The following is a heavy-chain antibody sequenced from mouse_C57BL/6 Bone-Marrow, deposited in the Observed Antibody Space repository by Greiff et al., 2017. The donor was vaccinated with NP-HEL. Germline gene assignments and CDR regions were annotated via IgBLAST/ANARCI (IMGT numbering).Heavy chain of an antibody. CDR3: ARVYDGYPYYFDY. V-gene: IGHV5-4*03. Sequence: EVKLVESGGGLVKPGGSLKLSCAASGFTFSSYAMSWVRQTPEKRLEWVATISDGGSYTYYPDNVKGRVTISRDNAKNNLYLQLSHLKSEDTARYYCARVYDGYPYYFDYWGKGTTLTVSS. CDR1: GFTFSSYA. J-gene: IGHJ2*01. D-gene: IGHD2-3*01. CDR2: ISDGGSYT.